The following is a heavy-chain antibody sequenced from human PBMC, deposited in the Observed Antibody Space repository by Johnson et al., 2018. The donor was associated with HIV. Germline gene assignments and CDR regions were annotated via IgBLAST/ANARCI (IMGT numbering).Heavy chain of an antibody. J-gene: IGHJ3*02. CDR1: GFTFSNYP. CDR2: IYSGGTT. CDR3: ARDPSRSPGAFDI. Sequence: QVQLVESGGGVVRPGRSLRLSCAASGFTFSNYPMHWVRQAPGKGLEWVAVIYSGGTTNYADSVKGRFTISRDNSKNTLYLQMNNLRAEDTAVYYCARDPSRSPGAFDIWGQGTMVTVS. V-gene: IGHV3-30*14.